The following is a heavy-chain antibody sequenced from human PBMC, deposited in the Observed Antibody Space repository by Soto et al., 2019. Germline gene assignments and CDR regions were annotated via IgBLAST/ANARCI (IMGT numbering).Heavy chain of an antibody. D-gene: IGHD3-10*01. Sequence: SVKVSCKASGGTFSSYSISWVRQAPGQGLEWMGGIIPIFGTANYAQKFQGRVTITADESTSTAYMELNSLRAEDTAVYYCARDKSGSLDYWAPGILVTAYS. CDR2: IIPIFGTA. J-gene: IGHJ4*02. CDR1: GGTFSSYS. CDR3: ARDKSGSLDY. V-gene: IGHV1-69*13.